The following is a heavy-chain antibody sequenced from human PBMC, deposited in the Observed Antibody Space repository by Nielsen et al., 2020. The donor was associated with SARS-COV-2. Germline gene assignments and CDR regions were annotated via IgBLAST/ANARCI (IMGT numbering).Heavy chain of an antibody. CDR3: ARVAGTYYYDSSGYYDY. J-gene: IGHJ4*02. CDR1: GFTFDDYD. V-gene: IGHV3-20*04. CDR2: INWNGGST. D-gene: IGHD3-22*01. Sequence: GESLKISCAASGFTFDDYDMSWVRQAPGKGLEWVSGINWNGGSTGYADSVKGRFTISRDNAKNSLYLQMNSLRAEDTALYYCARVAGTYYYDSSGYYDYWGQGTLVTVSS.